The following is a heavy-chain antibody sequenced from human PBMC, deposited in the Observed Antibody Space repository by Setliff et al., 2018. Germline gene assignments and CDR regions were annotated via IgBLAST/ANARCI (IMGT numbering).Heavy chain of an antibody. CDR1: GGSVSSTSHY. V-gene: IGHV4-39*07. J-gene: IGHJ5*02. CDR3: ARHRQYSSSSGFDP. CDR2: VYYSGYT. Sequence: SETLSLTCNVSGGSVSSTSHYWGWIRQPPGKGMEWIGSVYYSGYTYYNPSLQSRVTISVDMSKNQFSMKLTSVTAADTAVYFCARHRQYSSSSGFDPWGQGTLVTVSS. D-gene: IGHD6-6*01.